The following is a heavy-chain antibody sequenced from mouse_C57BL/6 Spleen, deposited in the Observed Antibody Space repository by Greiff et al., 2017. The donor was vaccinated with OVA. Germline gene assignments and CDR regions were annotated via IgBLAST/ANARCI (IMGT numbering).Heavy chain of an antibody. CDR2: ISDGGSYT. Sequence: EVQGVESGGGLVKPGGSLKLSCAASGFTFSSYAMSWVRQTPEKRLEWVATISDGGSYTYYPDNVKGRFTISRDNAKNNLYLQMSHLKSEDTAMYYCARERGSYFDYWGQGTTLTVSS. CDR3: ARERGSYFDY. CDR1: GFTFSSYA. J-gene: IGHJ2*01. V-gene: IGHV5-4*01.